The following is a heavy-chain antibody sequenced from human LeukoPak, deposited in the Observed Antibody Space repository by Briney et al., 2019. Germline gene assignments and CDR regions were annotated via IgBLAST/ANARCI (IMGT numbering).Heavy chain of an antibody. D-gene: IGHD3-10*01. CDR3: ARVTRTYYWGFDI. CDR1: GFTFSSHN. V-gene: IGHV3-48*02. CDR2: ISASSSTV. Sequence: PGGSLRLSCAASGFTFSSHNMNWVRQAPGKGLEWVSYISASSSTVFYADSVEGRFTISRDNAKNSLYLQLNSLRDEDTAVYYCARVTRTYYWGFDIWGQGTMVTVSS. J-gene: IGHJ3*02.